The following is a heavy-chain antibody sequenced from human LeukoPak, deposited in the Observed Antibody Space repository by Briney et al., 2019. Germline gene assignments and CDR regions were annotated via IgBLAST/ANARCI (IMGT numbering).Heavy chain of an antibody. D-gene: IGHD4-17*01. J-gene: IGHJ4*02. Sequence: GESLKISCKGSGYSFTNFWIGWVRQMPGKGLEWMGIIYPGDSDTRYSPSFQGQVTISADKSISTAYVQWSSLKASDTAMYYCARRKGYGDYRFDYWGQGTLVTVSS. CDR3: ARRKGYGDYRFDY. CDR2: IYPGDSDT. V-gene: IGHV5-51*01. CDR1: GYSFTNFW.